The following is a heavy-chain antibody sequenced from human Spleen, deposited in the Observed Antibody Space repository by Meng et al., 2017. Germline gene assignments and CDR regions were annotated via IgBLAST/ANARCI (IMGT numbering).Heavy chain of an antibody. D-gene: IGHD3-22*01. Sequence: GESLKISCAASGFTFSTYAMHWVRQAPGKGLEWLAIISYDGSDKYYSDSVKGRFTISRDNSKNTLYLQMNSLRAEDTAVYYCARAPSRSGYYFLFDYWGQGTLVTVSS. CDR2: ISYDGSDK. J-gene: IGHJ4*02. CDR3: ARAPSRSGYYFLFDY. CDR1: GFTFSTYA. V-gene: IGHV3-30*04.